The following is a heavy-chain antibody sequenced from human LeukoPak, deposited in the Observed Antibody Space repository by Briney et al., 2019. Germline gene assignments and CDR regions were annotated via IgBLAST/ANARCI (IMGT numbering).Heavy chain of an antibody. Sequence: GGSLRLSCAASGFTFNRYGMSWVRQAPGKGLEWVGRIKSKTDGGTTDYAAPVKGRFTISRDDSKNTLYLQMNSLKTEDTAVYYCTTAGYGDYDWFDPWGQGTLVTVSS. D-gene: IGHD4-17*01. CDR3: TTAGYGDYDWFDP. J-gene: IGHJ5*02. CDR1: GFTFNRYG. CDR2: IKSKTDGGTT. V-gene: IGHV3-15*01.